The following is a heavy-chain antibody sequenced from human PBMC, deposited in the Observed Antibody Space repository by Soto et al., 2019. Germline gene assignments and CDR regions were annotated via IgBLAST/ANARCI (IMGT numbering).Heavy chain of an antibody. CDR1: GGSISSYY. Sequence: PSETLSLTCTVSGGSISSYYWSWIRQPPGKGLEWIGEINHSGSTNYNPSLKSRVTMSVDMSKNRYSLMLSSVTAADTAVYSSARTSRCDCWGQGTMVTVST. CDR2: INHSGST. J-gene: IGHJ4*02. V-gene: IGHV4-34*01. D-gene: IGHD6-6*01. CDR3: ARTSRCDC.